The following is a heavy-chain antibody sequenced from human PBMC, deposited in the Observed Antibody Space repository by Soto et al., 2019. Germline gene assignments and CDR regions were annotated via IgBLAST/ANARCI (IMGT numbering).Heavy chain of an antibody. J-gene: IGHJ4*02. CDR1: GFTFSSYA. Sequence: QVQLVESGGGVVELGRSLRLSCAASGFTFSSYAMHWVRQAPGKGLEWVAVISYDGSNKYYADSVKGRFTISRDNSKNTLYLQMNSLRAEDTAVYYCARVAVEMATIHVFDYWGQGTLVTVSS. V-gene: IGHV3-30-3*01. CDR2: ISYDGSNK. CDR3: ARVAVEMATIHVFDY. D-gene: IGHD5-12*01.